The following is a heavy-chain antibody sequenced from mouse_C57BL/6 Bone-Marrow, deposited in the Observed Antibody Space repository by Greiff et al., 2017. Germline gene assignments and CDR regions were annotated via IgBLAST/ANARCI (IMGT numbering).Heavy chain of an antibody. CDR3: ARSPRDAMDY. Sequence: QVQLKESGAELVKPGASVKISCKASGYAFSSYWMNWVKQRPGKGLEWLGQIYPGDGDTNYNGKFKGKATLTADKSYSTAYMQLSSLTSEDSAVYFCARSPRDAMDYWGQGTSVTVSS. CDR2: IYPGDGDT. J-gene: IGHJ4*01. CDR1: GYAFSSYW. V-gene: IGHV1-80*01.